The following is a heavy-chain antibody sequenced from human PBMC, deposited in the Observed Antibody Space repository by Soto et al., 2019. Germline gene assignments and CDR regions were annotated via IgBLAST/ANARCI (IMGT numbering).Heavy chain of an antibody. D-gene: IGHD4-17*01. J-gene: IGHJ4*02. CDR1: GFIFSSYA. Sequence: EVQLLESGGGLVQPGGSLRLSCAASGFIFSSYAMCWVRQAPGKGLEWVSAISGSGDITSYADSVKGRFTISRANPKTTLYLQVNSMRAEDTAVYYCAHRPRIWTTVTTISYYSFDYWGQGTLFTVSS. CDR2: ISGSGDIT. V-gene: IGHV3-23*01. CDR3: AHRPRIWTTVTTISYYSFDY.